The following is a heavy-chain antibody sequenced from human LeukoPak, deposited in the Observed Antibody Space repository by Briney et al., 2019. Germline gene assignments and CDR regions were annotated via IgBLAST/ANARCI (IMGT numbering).Heavy chain of an antibody. CDR3: ARGVAARAIDY. D-gene: IGHD6-6*01. V-gene: IGHV3-21*01. CDR1: GFTFSNYG. J-gene: IGHJ4*02. CDR2: ISSSSGYI. Sequence: PGGSLRLSCAASGFTFSNYGMNWVRQAPGKGLEWVSFISSSSGYIYYADSVKGRFTISRDNAMTSLFLQMNSLRAEDTAVYYCARGVAARAIDYWGQGTLVTVSS.